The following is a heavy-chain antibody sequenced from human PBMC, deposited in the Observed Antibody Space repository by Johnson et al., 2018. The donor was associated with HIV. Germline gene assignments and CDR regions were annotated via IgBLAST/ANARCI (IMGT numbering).Heavy chain of an antibody. D-gene: IGHD3-16*02. CDR1: GFTFSSYG. V-gene: IGHV3-30*02. Sequence: QVLLVESGGGVVQPGGSLRLSCAASGFTFSSYGMHWVRQAPGKGLEWVAFIRYDGSNKYYADSVKGRFTISRDNSKNTLYLQMNSLRAEDTAVYYCAKDRRVDYVWGSYRTSDAFDIWGQGTMVTVSS. CDR2: IRYDGSNK. CDR3: AKDRRVDYVWGSYRTSDAFDI. J-gene: IGHJ3*02.